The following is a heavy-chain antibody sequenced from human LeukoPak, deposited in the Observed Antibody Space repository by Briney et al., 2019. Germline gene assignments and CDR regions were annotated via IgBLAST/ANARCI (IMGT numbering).Heavy chain of an antibody. D-gene: IGHD3-10*01. Sequence: ASVKVSCKASGYTFTSDDINWVRQATGQGLEWMGWMNPNSGNTGYAQKFQGRVTITRNTSISTAYMELSSLRSEDTAVYYCARGLWFGELLDWFDPWGQGTLVTVSS. CDR1: GYTFTSDD. J-gene: IGHJ5*02. V-gene: IGHV1-8*03. CDR2: MNPNSGNT. CDR3: ARGLWFGELLDWFDP.